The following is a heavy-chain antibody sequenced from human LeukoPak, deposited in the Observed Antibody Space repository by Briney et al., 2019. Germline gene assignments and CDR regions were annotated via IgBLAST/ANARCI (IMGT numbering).Heavy chain of an antibody. V-gene: IGHV4-39*07. J-gene: IGHJ4*02. Sequence: PSETLSLTCTVSGGSVSSSSYYWSWIRQPPGKGLEWIGEINHSGSTNYNPSLKSRVTISVDTSKNQFSLKLSSVTAADTAVYYCARETIFGVVILDYWGQGTLVTVSS. CDR2: INHSGST. CDR3: ARETIFGVVILDY. CDR1: GGSVSSSSYY. D-gene: IGHD3-3*01.